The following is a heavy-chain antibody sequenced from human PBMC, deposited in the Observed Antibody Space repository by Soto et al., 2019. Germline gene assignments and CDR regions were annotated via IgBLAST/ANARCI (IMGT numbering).Heavy chain of an antibody. CDR1: GFSLSTTGVG. Sequence: QITLKESGPTLVKPTQTLTLTCSFSGFSLSTTGVGVGWIRQPPGKALEWLGFAYWDDDNRYSPSLKSRLTIPQDTPGNQVVLKMTNMDPVDTATYFCAHRRGGYNWDDAHFDYWGQGTLVTVSS. CDR2: AYWDDDN. D-gene: IGHD1-20*01. V-gene: IGHV2-5*02. CDR3: AHRRGGYNWDDAHFDY. J-gene: IGHJ4*02.